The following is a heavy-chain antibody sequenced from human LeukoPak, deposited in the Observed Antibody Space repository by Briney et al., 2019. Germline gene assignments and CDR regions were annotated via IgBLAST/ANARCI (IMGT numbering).Heavy chain of an antibody. D-gene: IGHD3-22*01. Sequence: VASVKVSCKASGGSFSSYTMNWGRQAPGQGLEWMGRIIPILGIANYAQNFQGRVTITADKSTTTAYMELSSLRSEDTAVYYCAKDSYYYDSSDYYSPYYFDYWGQGTLVTVSS. V-gene: IGHV1-69*04. CDR3: AKDSYYYDSSDYYSPYYFDY. CDR1: GGSFSSYT. J-gene: IGHJ4*02. CDR2: IIPILGIA.